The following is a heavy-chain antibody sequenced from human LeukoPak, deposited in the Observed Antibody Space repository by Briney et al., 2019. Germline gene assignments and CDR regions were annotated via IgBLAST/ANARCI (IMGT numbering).Heavy chain of an antibody. J-gene: IGHJ3*02. CDR3: ASGVGEIDAFDI. CDR1: GGSISSGGYY. Sequence: PSETLSLTCTVSGGSISSGGYYWSWIRQPPGKGLEWIGYIYHSGSTYYNPSLKSRVTISVDTSKNHFSLKLSSVTAADTAVYYCASGVGEIDAFDIWGQGTMVTVSS. CDR2: IYHSGST. V-gene: IGHV4-30-2*01. D-gene: IGHD3-10*01.